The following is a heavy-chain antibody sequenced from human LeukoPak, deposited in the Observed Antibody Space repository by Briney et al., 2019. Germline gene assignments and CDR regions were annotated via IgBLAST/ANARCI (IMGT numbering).Heavy chain of an antibody. CDR3: ARRGSRRGAFDI. D-gene: IGHD3-10*01. CDR2: ISAYNGNT. J-gene: IGHJ3*02. Sequence: ASVKVSCKASGYTFTSYGISWLRQAPGQGLEWMGWISAYNGNTNYAQKLQGRVTITTDTSTSTAYMELRSLRSDDTAVYYCARRGSRRGAFDIWGQGTMVTVSS. CDR1: GYTFTSYG. V-gene: IGHV1-18*01.